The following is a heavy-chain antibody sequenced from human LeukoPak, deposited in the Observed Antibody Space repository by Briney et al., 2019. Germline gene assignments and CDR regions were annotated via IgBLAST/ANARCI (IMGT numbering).Heavy chain of an antibody. J-gene: IGHJ4*02. V-gene: IGHV4-31*03. CDR3: ARGRFDYILDY. CDR1: GGSIRCGAYY. Sequence: SETLSLTCTVSGGSIRCGAYYWTWIRQHPGKGLEWIGYIFDSGTTYYNPSLLSRITISIDTSKNQFSLKLTSVTTADAAVYYCARGRFDYILDYWGQGTLFTVSS. D-gene: IGHD4-11*01. CDR2: IFDSGTT.